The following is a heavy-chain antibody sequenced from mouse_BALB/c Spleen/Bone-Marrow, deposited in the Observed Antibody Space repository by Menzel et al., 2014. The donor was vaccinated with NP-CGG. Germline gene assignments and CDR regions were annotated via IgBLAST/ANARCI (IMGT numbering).Heavy chain of an antibody. D-gene: IGHD2-4*01. CDR3: ARGGMITENYAMDY. CDR1: GYTFTRYT. J-gene: IGHJ4*01. CDR2: INPSSAYT. Sequence: VQLQESGAELARPGASVKMSCQASGYTFTRYTMHWEKQRPGQGLEWIGYINPSSAYTNYNQKFKDKATLTADKSSSTVYMQLSSLTSEDSAVYFCARGGMITENYAMDYWGQGTSVIVSS. V-gene: IGHV1-4*01.